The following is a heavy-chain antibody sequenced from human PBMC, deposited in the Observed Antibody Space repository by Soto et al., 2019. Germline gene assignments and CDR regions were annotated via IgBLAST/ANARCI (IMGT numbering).Heavy chain of an antibody. J-gene: IGHJ4*02. Sequence: QVQLQESGPGLVKPSETLSLTCTVSGGSISSYYWSWIRQPPGKGLEWIGYIYYSGSTNYNPSLKSRVTISLDTSKNQFSLKLSSVTAADTAVYYCARSKHIVVVTASKAFDYWGQGTLVTVSS. CDR2: IYYSGST. CDR3: ARSKHIVVVTASKAFDY. V-gene: IGHV4-59*01. D-gene: IGHD2-21*02. CDR1: GGSISSYY.